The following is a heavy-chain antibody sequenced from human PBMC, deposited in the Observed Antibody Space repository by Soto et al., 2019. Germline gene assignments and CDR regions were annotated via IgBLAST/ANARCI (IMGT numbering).Heavy chain of an antibody. Sequence: EVQLVESGGGLVRPGGSLRLSCAASGFTFSYYWMHWVRQAPGKGLVWVSRIHSDGSSTTYADFVKGRFIISRDNARNTVDLQMNSVRVGDTAVYYCARGDRGAFDLWGQGRVVTVSS. CDR3: ARGDRGAFDL. J-gene: IGHJ3*01. CDR2: IHSDGSST. V-gene: IGHV3-74*01. D-gene: IGHD1-26*01. CDR1: GFTFSYYW.